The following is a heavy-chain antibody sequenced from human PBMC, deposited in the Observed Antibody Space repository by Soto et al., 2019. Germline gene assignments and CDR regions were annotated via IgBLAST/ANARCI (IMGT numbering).Heavy chain of an antibody. CDR2: ITSSGSST. V-gene: IGHV3-23*01. CDR3: SSWGGYYYGMDV. J-gene: IGHJ6*02. CDR1: GFTFSNYA. Sequence: GGSLRLSCAASGFTFSNYAMTWVRQSPGKGLEWVSIITSSGSSTHFADSVKGRFTISRDNSKNTLYLQMNTLRAEDTAVYYCSSWGGYYYGMDVWGQGTTVTVSS. D-gene: IGHD3-10*01.